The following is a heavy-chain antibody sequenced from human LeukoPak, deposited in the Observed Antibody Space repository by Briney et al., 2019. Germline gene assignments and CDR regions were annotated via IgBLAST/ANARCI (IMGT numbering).Heavy chain of an antibody. CDR3: AREGLWYYGLMDV. CDR2: IYSGGST. CDR1: GFTVSSNY. J-gene: IGHJ6*04. Sequence: GGSLRLSCAASGFTVSSNYMSWVRQAPGKGLEWVSVIYSGGSTYYADSVKGRFTISRDNSKNTLYLQMNSLRAEDTAVYYCAREGLWYYGLMDVWGKGTTVTISS. V-gene: IGHV3-66*01. D-gene: IGHD3-10*01.